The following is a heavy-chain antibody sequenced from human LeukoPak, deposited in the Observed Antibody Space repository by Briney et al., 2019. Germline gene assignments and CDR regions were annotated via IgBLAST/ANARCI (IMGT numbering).Heavy chain of an antibody. Sequence: PGGSLRLSCAASGFTFRNYWMDWVRQAPGKGLVWVSHLHSDGSYTSYAGSVKGRFTISRDNAKNTLYMQMNSLRAEDTAVYYCAKDPGNNNWSYWYFDIWGRGTLVSVSS. D-gene: IGHD1-1*01. V-gene: IGHV3-74*01. CDR3: AKDPGNNNWSYWYFDI. J-gene: IGHJ2*01. CDR1: GFTFRNYW. CDR2: LHSDGSYT.